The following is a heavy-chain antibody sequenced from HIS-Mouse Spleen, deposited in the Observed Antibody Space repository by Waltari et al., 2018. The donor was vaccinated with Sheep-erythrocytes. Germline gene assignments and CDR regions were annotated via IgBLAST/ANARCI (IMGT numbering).Heavy chain of an antibody. Sequence: QLQLQESGPGLVKPSETLSLTCTVSGGSISSSSYYWGWIRQPPGKGLEWIGSIYYSGSTYYNPSLKSRVTMTTDTSTSTAYMELRSLRSDDTAVYYCARFYGDFTRAFDIWGQGTMVTVSS. J-gene: IGHJ3*02. D-gene: IGHD4-17*01. CDR1: GGSISSSSYY. CDR2: IYYSGST. V-gene: IGHV4-39*01. CDR3: ARFYGDFTRAFDI.